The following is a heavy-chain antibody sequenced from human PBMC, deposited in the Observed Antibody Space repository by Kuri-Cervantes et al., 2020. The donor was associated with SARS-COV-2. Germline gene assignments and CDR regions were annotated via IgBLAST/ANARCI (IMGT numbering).Heavy chain of an antibody. Sequence: SETLSLTCTVSSGSISSGSYYWSWIRQPPGKGLEWIGSVSYTGNTYLNPSLKSRVTISVHTSKTQFSLNLSSVTVADTAVYYCARQVELSLDEYGMDIWGQGTTVTVSS. CDR3: ARQVELSLDEYGMDI. V-gene: IGHV4-39*01. CDR2: VSYTGNT. D-gene: IGHD1-7*01. J-gene: IGHJ6*02. CDR1: SGSISSGSYY.